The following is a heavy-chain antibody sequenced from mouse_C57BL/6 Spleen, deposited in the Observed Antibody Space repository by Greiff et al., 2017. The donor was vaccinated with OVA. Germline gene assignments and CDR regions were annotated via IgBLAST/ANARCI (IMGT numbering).Heavy chain of an antibody. V-gene: IGHV5-4*01. D-gene: IGHD2-4*01. J-gene: IGHJ3*01. CDR1: GFTFSSYA. Sequence: EVQLVESGGGLVKPGGSLKLSCAASGFTFSSYAMSWVRQTPEKRLEWVATISDGGSYTYYPDNVKGRFTISRDNAKNNLYLQMSHLKSEDTAMYYCARAGRLRAWFAYGGQGTLVTVSA. CDR2: ISDGGSYT. CDR3: ARAGRLRAWFAY.